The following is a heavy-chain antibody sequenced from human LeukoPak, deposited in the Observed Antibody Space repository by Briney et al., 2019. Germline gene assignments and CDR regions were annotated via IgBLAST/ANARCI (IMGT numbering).Heavy chain of an antibody. D-gene: IGHD5-24*01. CDR3: ARGGKEMATIWYEHHYLRYFDL. V-gene: IGHV4-34*01. CDR2: INHSGST. Sequence: PSETLSLTCAVYGGSFSGYYWSWIRQPPGKGLEWIGEINHSGSTNYNPSLKSRVTISVDTSKNQFSLKLSSVTAADTAVYYCARGGKEMATIWYEHHYLRYFDLWGRGTLVTVSS. CDR1: GGSFSGYY. J-gene: IGHJ2*01.